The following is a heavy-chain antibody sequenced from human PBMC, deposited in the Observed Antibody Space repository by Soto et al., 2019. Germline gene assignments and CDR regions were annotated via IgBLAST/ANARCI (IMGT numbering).Heavy chain of an antibody. V-gene: IGHV1-18*01. D-gene: IGHD3-3*01. CDR2: ISAYNGNT. CDR3: ARDGYYDFWRGYRSADYYYYGMDV. J-gene: IGHJ6*02. CDR1: GYTFTSYG. Sequence: ASVKVSCKASGYTFTSYGISWVRQAPGQGLEWMGWISAYNGNTNYAQKLQGRVTMTTDTSTSTAYMELRSLRSDDTAVYYCARDGYYDFWRGYRSADYYYYGMDVWGQGTTVIVSS.